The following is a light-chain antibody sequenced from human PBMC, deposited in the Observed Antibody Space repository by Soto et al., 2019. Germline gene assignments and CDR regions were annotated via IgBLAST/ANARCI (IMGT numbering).Light chain of an antibody. J-gene: IGKJ1*01. CDR3: QQYNIWPQT. V-gene: IGKV3-15*01. Sequence: ASQSLRSSLAWYQQKPGQAPRLLIYGASTRATGIPARFSGSGSGTEFTLTISSLQSEDFAVYFCQQYNIWPQTFGQGTEVDIK. CDR2: GAS. CDR1: QSLRSS.